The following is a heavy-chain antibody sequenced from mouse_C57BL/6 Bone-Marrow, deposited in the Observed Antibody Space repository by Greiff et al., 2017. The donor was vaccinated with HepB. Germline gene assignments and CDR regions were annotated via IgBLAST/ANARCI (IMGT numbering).Heavy chain of an antibody. D-gene: IGHD2-1*01. J-gene: IGHJ3*01. Sequence: VQGVESGAELVRPGTSVKVSCKASGYAFTNYLIEWVKQRPGQGLEWIGVINPGSGGTNYNEKFKGKATLTADKSSSTAYMQLSSLTSEDSAVYFCARSIYYCNYRFADWGQGTLVSVSA. V-gene: IGHV1-54*01. CDR1: GYAFTNYL. CDR2: INPGSGGT. CDR3: ARSIYYCNYRFAD.